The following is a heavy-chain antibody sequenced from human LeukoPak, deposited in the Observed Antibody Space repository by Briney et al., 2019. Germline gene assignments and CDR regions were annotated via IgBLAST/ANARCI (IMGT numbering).Heavy chain of an antibody. Sequence: ASVKVSCKASGYTFTGYYMHWVRQAPGQRLEWMGCINPDNGNTKYSQEFQGRVTITRDTSATTAYMELSSPRSEDMAVYYCTLYNYWGQGTLVTVSS. CDR2: INPDNGNT. V-gene: IGHV1-3*03. CDR3: TLYNY. J-gene: IGHJ4*02. CDR1: GYTFTGYY. D-gene: IGHD2-2*02.